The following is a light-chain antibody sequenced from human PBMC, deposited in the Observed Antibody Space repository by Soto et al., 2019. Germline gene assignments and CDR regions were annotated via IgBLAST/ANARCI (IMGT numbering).Light chain of an antibody. V-gene: IGKV3-11*01. CDR1: QNVSTY. J-gene: IGKJ3*01. CDR2: DAS. CDR3: QQRSNWQIT. Sequence: ETVLTQSPADLSLSPGQSANLSCRASQNVSTYLAWYQQKPGQAPRLLIYDASNRVTGIQATFRGSGSGTDFTLTISSLEPDDFAVYYCQQRSNWQITVGPGTKLDIK.